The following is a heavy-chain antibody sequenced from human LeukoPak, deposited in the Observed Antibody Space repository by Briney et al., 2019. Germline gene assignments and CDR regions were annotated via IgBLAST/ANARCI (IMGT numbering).Heavy chain of an antibody. V-gene: IGHV3-21*01. D-gene: IGHD6-13*01. CDR3: ARDFEFGSAAGTPN. CDR2: ISSSSSYI. CDR1: GGSISSSS. Sequence: ETLSLTCTVSGGSISSSSYYWGWIRQAPGKGLEWVSSISSSSSYIYYADSVKGRFTISRDNAKNSLYLQMNSLRAEDTAVYYCARDFEFGSAAGTPNWGQGTLVTVSS. J-gene: IGHJ4*02.